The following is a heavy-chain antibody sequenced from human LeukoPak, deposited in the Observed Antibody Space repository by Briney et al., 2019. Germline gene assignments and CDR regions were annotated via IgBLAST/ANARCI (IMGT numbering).Heavy chain of an antibody. D-gene: IGHD2-21*01. J-gene: IGHJ4*02. Sequence: GGSLRLSCAASGFTFSTYAMSWVRQAPGEGLEWVSGISNNGDSAYYADSVKGRFTISRDNPKNTLHLRMSSLRAEDTALYYCVKDRCDRATCPEVWGQGTLVTVSS. CDR3: VKDRCDRATCPEV. CDR1: GFTFSTYA. V-gene: IGHV3-23*01. CDR2: ISNNGDSA.